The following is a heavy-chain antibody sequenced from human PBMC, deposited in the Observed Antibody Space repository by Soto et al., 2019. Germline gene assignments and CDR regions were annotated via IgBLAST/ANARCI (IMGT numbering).Heavy chain of an antibody. V-gene: IGHV3-74*01. Sequence: EVQLVESGGGLVQPGGSLRLSCAASGFTFSSYWMHWVRQAPGKGLVWVSRINSDGSSTSYADSVKGRFTISRDNAKNTLYLQRNSLRDEDTAVYYCVRTSLVVAAATREDYWGQGTLVTVSS. CDR3: VRTSLVVAAATREDY. CDR1: GFTFSSYW. J-gene: IGHJ4*02. D-gene: IGHD2-15*01. CDR2: INSDGSST.